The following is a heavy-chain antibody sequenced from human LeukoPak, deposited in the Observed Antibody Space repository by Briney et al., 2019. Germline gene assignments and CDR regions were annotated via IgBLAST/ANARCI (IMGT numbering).Heavy chain of an antibody. CDR1: GYTFTGYY. CDR3: ARDLGVIGYFQH. CDR2: INPNSGGT. V-gene: IGHV1-2*02. J-gene: IGHJ1*01. D-gene: IGHD2/OR15-2a*01. Sequence: ASVKVSCKASGYTFTGYYMHWVRQAPGQGLEWMGWINPNSGGTNYAQKFQGRVTMTRDTSISTAYMELSRLRSDDTAVYYCARDLGVIGYFQHWGQGTLVTVSS.